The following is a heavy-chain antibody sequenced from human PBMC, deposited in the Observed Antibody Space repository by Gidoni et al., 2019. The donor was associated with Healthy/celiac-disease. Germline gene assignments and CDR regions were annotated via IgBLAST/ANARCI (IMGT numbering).Heavy chain of an antibody. Sequence: EVQLVESGGGLVKPGGSLRLSCAASGFTFSSYSMNWVRQAPGKGLEWVSSISSSSSYIYYADSVKGRFTISRDNAKNSLYLQMNSLRAEDTAVYYCARLGGSGWEVDYWGQGTLVTVSS. CDR2: ISSSSSYI. J-gene: IGHJ4*02. CDR3: ARLGGSGWEVDY. CDR1: GFTFSSYS. D-gene: IGHD6-19*01. V-gene: IGHV3-21*01.